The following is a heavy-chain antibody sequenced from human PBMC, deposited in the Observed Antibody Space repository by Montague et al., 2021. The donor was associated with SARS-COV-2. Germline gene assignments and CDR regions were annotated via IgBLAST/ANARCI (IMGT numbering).Heavy chain of an antibody. D-gene: IGHD1-1*01. CDR1: GDSVSSHSAT. J-gene: IGHJ6*02. CDR2: PHYRSKWYN. V-gene: IGHV6-1*01. CDR3: TSGREGNYNVMDV. Sequence: CAISGDSVSSHSATSDWHTSSPPSRLQRVGRPHYRSKWYNDYAVSVRGRVTINPDTSKNQFSLQLNSVTPEDTAIYYCTSGREGNYNVMDVWGQGTTVTVSS.